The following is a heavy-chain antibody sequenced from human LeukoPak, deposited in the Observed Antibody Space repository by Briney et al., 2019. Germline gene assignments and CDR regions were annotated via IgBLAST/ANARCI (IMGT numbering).Heavy chain of an antibody. D-gene: IGHD5-24*01. CDR1: GFTFTNYW. Sequence: GGSLTLSCAASGFTFTNYWMSWVLQAPGKGLEWVANIKEDGSDKYYVDSVKGRFTISSDNAKNSQYLQMNNLRAEDTAVYYCARDTGYNTFDYWGQGTLVTVSS. CDR3: ARDTGYNTFDY. V-gene: IGHV3-7*05. J-gene: IGHJ4*02. CDR2: IKEDGSDK.